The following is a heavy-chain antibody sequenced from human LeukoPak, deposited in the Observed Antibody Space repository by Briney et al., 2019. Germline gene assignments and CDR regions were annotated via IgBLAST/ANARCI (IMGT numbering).Heavy chain of an antibody. V-gene: IGHV3-21*06. CDR2: ITSGGTYT. D-gene: IGHD3-9*01. J-gene: IGHJ4*02. CDR3: ARGHYDILTASYKWTPDY. Sequence: GGSLRLSCAASGFTFSTYNMNWVRQAPGKGLEWVSSITSGGTYTYYADSVKGRFTTSRDNAKNSLSLQLSSLRAEDMAVYYCARGHYDILTASYKWTPDYWGQGILVTVSS. CDR1: GFTFSTYN.